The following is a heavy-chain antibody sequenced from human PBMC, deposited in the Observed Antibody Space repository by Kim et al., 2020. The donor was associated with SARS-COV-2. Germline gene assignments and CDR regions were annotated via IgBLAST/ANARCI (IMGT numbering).Heavy chain of an antibody. V-gene: IGHV3-33*06. CDR1: GFIFRNYG. CDR2: IWYDGSIK. Sequence: GGSLRLSCAASGFIFRNYGMHWVRQAPGKGLEWVAVIWYDGSIKYYADSVKGRFTISIDNSKNTLYLQMNSLRAEDTAVYYCAKAPADGYYYYWGQGTLVTVSS. D-gene: IGHD4-17*01. J-gene: IGHJ4*02. CDR3: AKAPADGYYYY.